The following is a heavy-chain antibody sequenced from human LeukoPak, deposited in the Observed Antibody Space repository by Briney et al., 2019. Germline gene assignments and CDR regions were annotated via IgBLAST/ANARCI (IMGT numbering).Heavy chain of an antibody. Sequence: ASVKVSCKASGGTFSSYAISWVRQAPGQGLEWMGGIIPIFGTANYAQKFQGRVTITTDESTSTAYMELSSLRSEDTAVYYCARRKTPINVLQFLEWFPFDYWGQGTLVTVSS. V-gene: IGHV1-69*05. CDR3: ARRKTPINVLQFLEWFPFDY. D-gene: IGHD3-3*01. CDR1: GGTFSSYA. J-gene: IGHJ4*02. CDR2: IIPIFGTA.